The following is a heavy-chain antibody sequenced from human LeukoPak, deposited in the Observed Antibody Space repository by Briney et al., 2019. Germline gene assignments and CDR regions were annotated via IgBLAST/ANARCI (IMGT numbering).Heavy chain of an antibody. CDR2: INPNSGGT. CDR3: ARDSANYYYDSSGYYGY. D-gene: IGHD3-22*01. Sequence: GASVKVSCKASGYTFTGYYTHWVRQAPGQGLEWMGWINPNSGGTNYAQKFQGRVTMTRDTSISTAYMELSRLRSDDTAVYYCARDSANYYYDSSGYYGYWGQGTLVTVSS. J-gene: IGHJ4*02. CDR1: GYTFTGYY. V-gene: IGHV1-2*02.